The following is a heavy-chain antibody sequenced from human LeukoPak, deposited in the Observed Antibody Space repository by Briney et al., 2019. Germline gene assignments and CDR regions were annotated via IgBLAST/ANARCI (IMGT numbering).Heavy chain of an antibody. CDR1: GFAFSSYV. CDR3: AKAYTAMSY. D-gene: IGHD5-18*01. V-gene: IGHV3-30*18. J-gene: IGHJ4*02. CDR2: ISYDGSNK. Sequence: GGSLRLSCAASGFAFSSYVMHWVRQAPGKGPEWVAVISYDGSNKYYADSVKGRFTISRDNSKNTLYLQMNSLRAEDTAVYYCAKAYTAMSYWGQGTLVTVSS.